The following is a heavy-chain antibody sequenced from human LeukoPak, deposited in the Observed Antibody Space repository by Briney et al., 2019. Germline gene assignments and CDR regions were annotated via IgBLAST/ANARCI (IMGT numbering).Heavy chain of an antibody. CDR2: IYYSGST. CDR1: GGSISRYY. D-gene: IGHD3-9*01. CDR3: ARTYDILTGPYFQH. Sequence: SETLSLTCTVSGGSISRYYWSWIRQPPGKRLEWIGYIYYSGSTNYNPSLKSRVTISVDTSKNQFSLKLSSVTAADTAVYYCARTYDILTGPYFQHWGQGTLVTVSS. V-gene: IGHV4-59*08. J-gene: IGHJ1*01.